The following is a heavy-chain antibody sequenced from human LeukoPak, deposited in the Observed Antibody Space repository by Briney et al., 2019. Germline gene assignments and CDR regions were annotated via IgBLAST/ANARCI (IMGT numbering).Heavy chain of an antibody. J-gene: IGHJ3*02. Sequence: SETLSLTCTVSGSISGYYWSWIRPPPGKGLEWIGYIYTSGSTNYNPSLESRVTISVDTSKNQFSLDLSSVTAADTAVYYCARQKCTSASCLTKNAFDIWGQGTTVTVSS. V-gene: IGHV4-4*09. D-gene: IGHD2-2*01. CDR3: ARQKCTSASCLTKNAFDI. CDR1: GSISGYY. CDR2: IYTSGST.